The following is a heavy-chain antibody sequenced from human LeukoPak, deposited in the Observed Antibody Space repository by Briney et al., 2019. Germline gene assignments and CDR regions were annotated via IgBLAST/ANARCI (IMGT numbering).Heavy chain of an antibody. V-gene: IGHV4-59*01. J-gene: IGHJ6*02. CDR2: IYYSGST. D-gene: IGHD6-13*01. CDR3: ARGPPVIAAAGTSYGMDV. Sequence: SETLSLTCTVSGGSISSYYWSWIRQPPRKGLEWIGYIYYSGSTNYNPSLKSRVTISVDTSKNQFSLKLSSVTAADTAVYYCARGPPVIAAAGTSYGMDVWGQGTTVTVSS. CDR1: GGSISSYY.